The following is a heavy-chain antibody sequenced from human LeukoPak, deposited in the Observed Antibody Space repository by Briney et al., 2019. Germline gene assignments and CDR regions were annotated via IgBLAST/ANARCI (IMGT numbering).Heavy chain of an antibody. V-gene: IGHV4-61*02. D-gene: IGHD1-1*01. CDR2: IYTSGST. J-gene: IGHJ5*02. Sequence: SQTLSPTCTVSGGSISSGSYYWSWIRQPAGKGLEWIGRIYTSGSTNYNPSLKSRVTISVDTSKNQFSLKLSSVTAADTAVYYCARFDGIPGWFDPWGQGTLVTVSS. CDR1: GGSISSGSYY. CDR3: ARFDGIPGWFDP.